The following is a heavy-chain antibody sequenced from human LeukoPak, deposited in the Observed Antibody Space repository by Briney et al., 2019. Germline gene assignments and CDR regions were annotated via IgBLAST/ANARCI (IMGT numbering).Heavy chain of an antibody. CDR1: GGSISSSSYY. D-gene: IGHD2-2*01. CDR2: IYYSGST. CDR3: ARRQYQLLSFVFDY. Sequence: SETLSLTCTVSGGSISSSSYYWGWIRQPPGKGLEWIGSIYYSGSTYYNPSLKSRVTISVDTSKNQFSLKLSSVTAADTAVYYCARRQYQLLSFVFDYWGQGTLVTVSS. J-gene: IGHJ4*02. V-gene: IGHV4-39*01.